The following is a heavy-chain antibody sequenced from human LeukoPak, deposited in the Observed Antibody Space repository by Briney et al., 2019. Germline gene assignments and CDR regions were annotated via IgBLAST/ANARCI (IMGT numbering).Heavy chain of an antibody. CDR1: GYTFTSYG. Sequence: GASVKVSCKASGYTFTSYGISWVRQAPGQGLEWMGWISAYNGNTNYAQKLQGRVTMTTDTSTSTAYMELRSLRSDDTAVYYCARDIGSTFGVARVYWFDPWAREPWSPSPQ. D-gene: IGHD3-3*01. V-gene: IGHV1-18*01. J-gene: IGHJ5*02. CDR3: ARDIGSTFGVARVYWFDP. CDR2: ISAYNGNT.